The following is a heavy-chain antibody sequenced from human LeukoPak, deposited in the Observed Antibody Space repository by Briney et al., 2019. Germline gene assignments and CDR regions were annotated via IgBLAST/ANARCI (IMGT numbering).Heavy chain of an antibody. CDR1: GYTFTSFG. CDR3: TRDHCSGDNCPSFDY. V-gene: IGHV1-18*04. CDR2: IGAYNGDT. D-gene: IGHD2-15*01. Sequence: ASVKVSCKPSGYTFTSFGIGWVRQAPGQGLEWMGWIGAYNGDTNYAQKFQGRVTVTTDTSTSTAYMDLRSLRSDDTAVYYCTRDHCSGDNCPSFDYWGQGTLVTVSS. J-gene: IGHJ4*02.